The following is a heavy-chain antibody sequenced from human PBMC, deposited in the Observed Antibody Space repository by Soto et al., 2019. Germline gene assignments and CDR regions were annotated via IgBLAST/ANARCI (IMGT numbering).Heavy chain of an antibody. D-gene: IGHD3-10*01. CDR1: GFTFGDYA. Sequence: LRLSCTASGFTFGDYAMSWFRQAPGKGLEWVGFIRSKAYGGTTEYAASVKGRFTISRDDSKSIAYLQMNSLKTEDTAVYYCTKLLWFGESPLPFDYWGQGTLVTVSS. CDR3: TKLLWFGESPLPFDY. V-gene: IGHV3-49*03. CDR2: IRSKAYGGTT. J-gene: IGHJ4*02.